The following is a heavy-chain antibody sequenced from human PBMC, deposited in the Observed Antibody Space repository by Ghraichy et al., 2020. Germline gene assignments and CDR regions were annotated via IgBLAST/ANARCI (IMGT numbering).Heavy chain of an antibody. J-gene: IGHJ4*02. V-gene: IGHV4-39*01. CDR3: AGIHSGSYSVCFDY. CDR1: GGSISSSSYY. Sequence: SETLSLTCIVSGGSISSSSYYWGWIRQPPGKGLEWIGSFYYSGSAYRGSTYYNPSLKSRVTISVDTSKNQFSLKLSSVTAADTAVYYCAGIHSGSYSVCFDYWGQGTLVTVSS. CDR2: FYYSGSAYRGST. D-gene: IGHD1-26*01.